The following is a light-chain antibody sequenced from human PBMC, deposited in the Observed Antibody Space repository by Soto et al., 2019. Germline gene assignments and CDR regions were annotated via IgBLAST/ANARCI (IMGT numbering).Light chain of an antibody. CDR3: SSYTSSSTYVV. Sequence: QSVLTQPRSVSGSPGQSVTISCTRTSSDVANYKYVSWYQQHPGKAPKLMIYEVSNRPSGVSNRFSGSKSGNTASLTISGLQAEDEADYYCSSYTSSSTYVVFGGGTKLTVL. CDR1: SSDVANYKY. V-gene: IGLV2-14*01. J-gene: IGLJ2*01. CDR2: EVS.